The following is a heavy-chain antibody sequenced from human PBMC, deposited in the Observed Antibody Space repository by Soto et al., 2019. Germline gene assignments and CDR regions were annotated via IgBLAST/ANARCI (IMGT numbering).Heavy chain of an antibody. D-gene: IGHD6-13*01. CDR2: IYYSGST. J-gene: IGHJ4*02. CDR3: AKVGSSFQRDYFDY. Sequence: SETLSLTCTVSGDSISSHYWSWIRQPPGKGLEWIGYIYYSGSTTYNPSLKSRVTISVDTSKNQLSLKLSSMTAADTAVYYCAKVGSSFQRDYFDYWGQGTLVTVSS. CDR1: GDSISSHY. V-gene: IGHV4-59*11.